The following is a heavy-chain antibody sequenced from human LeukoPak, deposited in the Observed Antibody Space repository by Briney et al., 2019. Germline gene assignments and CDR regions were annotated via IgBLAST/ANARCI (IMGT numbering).Heavy chain of an antibody. CDR1: GFTFSSYT. V-gene: IGHV3-48*01. CDR3: ARDLGSGDHGLLV. Sequence: GGSLRLSCAASGFTFSSYTMKWVRQAPGKGLECISYISRTGTTIYYADSVKGRFTMTRDNAKNSLYLQMDSLRSEDTALYFCARDLGSGDHGLLVWGQGTLLTVSS. J-gene: IGHJ4*02. CDR2: ISRTGTTI. D-gene: IGHD2-21*02.